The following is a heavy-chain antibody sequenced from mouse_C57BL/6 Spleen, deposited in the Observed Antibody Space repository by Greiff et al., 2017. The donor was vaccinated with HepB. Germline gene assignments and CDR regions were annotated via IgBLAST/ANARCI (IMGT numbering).Heavy chain of an antibody. J-gene: IGHJ2*01. CDR1: GYSITSGYY. V-gene: IGHV3-6*01. Sequence: EVQLKESGPGLVKPSQSLSLTCSVTGYSITSGYYWNWIRQFPGNKLEWMGYISYDGSNNYNPSLKNRISITRDTSKNQFFLKLNSVTTEDTATYYCARETTVVPFDYWGQGTTLTVSS. CDR2: ISYDGSN. CDR3: ARETTVVPFDY. D-gene: IGHD1-1*01.